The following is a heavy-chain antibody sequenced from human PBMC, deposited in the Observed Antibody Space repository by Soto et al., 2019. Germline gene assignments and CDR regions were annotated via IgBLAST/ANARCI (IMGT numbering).Heavy chain of an antibody. D-gene: IGHD1-1*01. CDR3: ARNDCDDLRFDY. J-gene: IGHJ4*02. CDR1: GGSFSDYY. CDR2: IHHSGST. Sequence: SETLSLTCAVYGGSFSDYYWTWIRQPPGKGLEWIGEIHHSGSTNYNPSLKSRVTISLDTSKNQFSLKVNSVTAADTAVYYCARNDCDDLRFDYWGQGTQVTLAS. V-gene: IGHV4-34*01.